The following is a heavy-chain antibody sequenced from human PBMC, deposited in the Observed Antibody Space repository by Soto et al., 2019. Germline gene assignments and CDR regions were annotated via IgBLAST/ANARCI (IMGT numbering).Heavy chain of an antibody. CDR3: ARAHSLSSPPL. CDR1: EFPFSSHS. V-gene: IGHV3-21*01. Sequence: PVVALRLSFSASEFPFSSHSMNWVRQAPGKGLEWVSSISSSSSYIYYADSVKGRFTISRDNAKNSLYLQMNSLRAEDTAVYYCARAHSLSSPPLWCRGTLVNVSS. CDR2: ISSSSSYI. J-gene: IGHJ2*01.